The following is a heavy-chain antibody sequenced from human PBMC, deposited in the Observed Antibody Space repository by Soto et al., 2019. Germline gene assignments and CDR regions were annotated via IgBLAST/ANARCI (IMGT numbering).Heavy chain of an antibody. D-gene: IGHD3-16*01. CDR2: MWYDGTNK. CDR3: ARDATFGTKGGSFDI. CDR1: GLTFIIYS. J-gene: IGHJ3*02. V-gene: IGHV3-33*01. Sequence: WGSLRLSCAASGLTFIIYSIHFFRHSPFKGLEWVAVMWYDGTNKYYGESVKGRFTISRDNSENTLYLQMNSLRVEDTAVYYCARDATFGTKGGSFDIWGHGTLVTVSS.